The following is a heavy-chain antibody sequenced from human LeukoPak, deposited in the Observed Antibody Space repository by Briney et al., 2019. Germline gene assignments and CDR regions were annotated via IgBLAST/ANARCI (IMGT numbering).Heavy chain of an antibody. CDR1: GGTFSSYA. Sequence: ASVKVSCKASGGTFSSYAISWVRQAPGQGLEWMGRIIPIFGIANYAQKFQGRVTITADKSTSTAYMELSSLRSEDTAVYYCARAAGDYSLAPFDYWGQGTLVTVSS. CDR3: ARAAGDYSLAPFDY. J-gene: IGHJ4*02. V-gene: IGHV1-69*04. CDR2: IIPIFGIA. D-gene: IGHD4-17*01.